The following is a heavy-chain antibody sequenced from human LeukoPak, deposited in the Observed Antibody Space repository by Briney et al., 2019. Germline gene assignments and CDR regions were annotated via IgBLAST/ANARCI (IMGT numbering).Heavy chain of an antibody. CDR1: GHTFTGYY. D-gene: IGHD3-10*02. CDR2: MNPNVGGA. CDR3: ARGVFGESLES. J-gene: IGHJ4*02. V-gene: IGHV1-2*02. Sequence: ASVNVSFKASGHTFTGYYVYWVRHAPGQGLEWMGWMNPNVGGANFPQKFQGRVTVTSDPAISAAYMELRRLRSDDTAVYYCARGVFGESLESWGKGTLVTVSS.